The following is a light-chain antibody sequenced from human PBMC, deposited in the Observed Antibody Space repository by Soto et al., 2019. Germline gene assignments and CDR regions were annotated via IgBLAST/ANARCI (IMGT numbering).Light chain of an antibody. CDR2: KTS. CDR1: QSIGVW. V-gene: IGKV1-5*03. J-gene: IGKJ1*01. CDR3: EQYINYFRT. Sequence: DLQMTQSLSTSSACVRDRVTITCRASQSIGVWLAWYPQKPGTAPKLLIYKTSTLDRGVPLRFSGSGYEKEFTLTISGLQTDDFATYYCEQYINYFRTFGQGTKV.